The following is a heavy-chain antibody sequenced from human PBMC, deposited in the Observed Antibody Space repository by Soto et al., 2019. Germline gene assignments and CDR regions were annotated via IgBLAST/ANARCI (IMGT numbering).Heavy chain of an antibody. CDR2: FYDYGKT. J-gene: IGHJ5*01. Sequence: SETLSLTCTVSGGSVSSGGHYWRWIRQYPGKGLQWIGYFYDYGKTYYNPSLKSRVTISRDRSTNQFSLRLSSVTAADTALYYCATYYYESSGYPKWFDSWGQGIQVTVSS. CDR3: ATYYYESSGYPKWFDS. V-gene: IGHV4-31*03. CDR1: GGSVSSGGHY. D-gene: IGHD3-22*01.